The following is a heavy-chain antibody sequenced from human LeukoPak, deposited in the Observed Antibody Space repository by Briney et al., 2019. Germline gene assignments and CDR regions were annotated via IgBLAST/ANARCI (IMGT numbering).Heavy chain of an antibody. CDR3: ARWRNPIVEMASRGYFDY. V-gene: IGHV4-61*01. Sequence: SETLSHTCTVSGGSVSSGSYYWSWIRQPPGKGLEWIGYIYYSGSTNYNPSLKSRVTISVDTSKNQFSLKLSSVTATDTAVYYCARWRNPIVEMASRGYFDYWGQGTLVTVSS. J-gene: IGHJ4*02. D-gene: IGHD5-24*01. CDR1: GGSVSSGSYY. CDR2: IYYSGST.